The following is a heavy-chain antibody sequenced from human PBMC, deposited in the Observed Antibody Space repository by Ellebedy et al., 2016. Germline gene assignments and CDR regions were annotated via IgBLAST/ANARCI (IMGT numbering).Heavy chain of an antibody. CDR1: GFTFSSYA. J-gene: IGHJ4*02. CDR2: ITSTGVST. Sequence: GESLKISCTASGFTFSSYAMSWVRQAPGKGLDWVSSITSTGVSTYYADSVRGRVTISRDNSKSTLYLQIDSLRAEDTAVFFCARGWGSLYFDYWGQGTLVTASS. CDR3: ARGWGSLYFDY. V-gene: IGHV3-23*01. D-gene: IGHD7-27*01.